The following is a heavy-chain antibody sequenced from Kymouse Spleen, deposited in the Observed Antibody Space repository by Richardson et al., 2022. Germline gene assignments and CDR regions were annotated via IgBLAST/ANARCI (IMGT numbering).Heavy chain of an antibody. V-gene: IGHV3-30*18. D-gene: IGHD6-19*01. CDR1: GFTFSSYG. CDR2: ISYDGSNK. Sequence: QVQLVESGGGVVQPGRSLRLSCAASGFTFSSYGMHWVRQAPGKGLEWVAVISYDGSNKYYADSVKGRFTISRDNSKNTLYLQMNSLRAEDTAVYYCAKDRAAVAGDYWGQGTLVTVSS. CDR3: AKDRAAVAGDY. J-gene: IGHJ4*02.